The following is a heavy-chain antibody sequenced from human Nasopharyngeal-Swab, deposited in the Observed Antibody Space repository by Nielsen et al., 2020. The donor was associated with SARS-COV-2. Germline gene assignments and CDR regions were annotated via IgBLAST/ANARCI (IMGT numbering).Heavy chain of an antibody. CDR3: ARDRIVVVPAAPEVGYNWFDP. J-gene: IGHJ5*02. CDR1: GYTLTELS. Sequence: ASVKVSCKVSGYTLTELSMHWVRQAPGKGLEWMGGFDPEDGETIYAQKFQGRVTMTEDTSTDTAYMELSSLRSEDTAVYYCARDRIVVVPAAPEVGYNWFDPWGQGTLVTVSS. V-gene: IGHV1-24*01. D-gene: IGHD2-2*01. CDR2: FDPEDGET.